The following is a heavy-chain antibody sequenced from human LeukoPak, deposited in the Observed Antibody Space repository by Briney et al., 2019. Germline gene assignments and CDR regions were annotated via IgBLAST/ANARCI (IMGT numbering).Heavy chain of an antibody. V-gene: IGHV3-7*01. CDR3: AREGYYDYVYAFDI. Sequence: PGGSLRLSCAASGFTFSSYWMSWVRQAPGKGLEWVANIKQDGSEKYYVDSVKGRFTISRDNAKNSLYLQMNSLRAEDTAVYYCAREGYYDYVYAFDIWGQGTMVTVSS. J-gene: IGHJ3*02. CDR2: IKQDGSEK. CDR1: GFTFSSYW. D-gene: IGHD3-16*01.